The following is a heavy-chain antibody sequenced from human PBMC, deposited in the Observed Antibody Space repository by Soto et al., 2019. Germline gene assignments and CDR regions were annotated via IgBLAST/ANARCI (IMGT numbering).Heavy chain of an antibody. J-gene: IGHJ5*02. CDR1: GGSISSFY. Sequence: SETLSLTCSVSGGSISSFYWSWIRQPPGKGLEWIGYIFYSGRSGSTNYNPSLKRRVTISVDTSKNQFSLRLSSVTAADTAVYYCARTALGWFDPWGQGTLVTASS. V-gene: IGHV4-59*01. CDR3: ARTALGWFDP. D-gene: IGHD2-21*02. CDR2: IFYSGRSGST.